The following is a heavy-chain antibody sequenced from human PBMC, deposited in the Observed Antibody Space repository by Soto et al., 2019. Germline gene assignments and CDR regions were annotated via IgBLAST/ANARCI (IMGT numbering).Heavy chain of an antibody. CDR1: GFTFSSYA. CDR3: ARETVIAVAGLDY. D-gene: IGHD6-19*01. J-gene: IGHJ4*02. CDR2: ISYDGSNK. Sequence: QVQLVESGGGVVQPGRSLRLSCAASGFTFSSYAMHWVRQAPGKGLEWVAVISYDGSNKYYADSVKGRFTISRDNSKNTLYLQMNSLIAEDTAVYYCARETVIAVAGLDYWGQGTLVTVSS. V-gene: IGHV3-30-3*01.